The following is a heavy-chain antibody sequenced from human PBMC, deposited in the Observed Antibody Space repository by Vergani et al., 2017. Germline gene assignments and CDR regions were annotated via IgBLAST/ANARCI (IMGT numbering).Heavy chain of an antibody. CDR3: TRPPPYVS. CDR1: GFTFSGSA. D-gene: IGHD3-10*02. V-gene: IGHV3-73*01. Sequence: EVQLVESGGGLVQPGGSLKLSCAASGFTFSGSAIHWVRQASGKGLEWVGRIRSKANSYATAYAASVKGRFTISRDDSKNTAYLQMNSLKTEDTAVYYCTRPPPYVSWGQGTLVTVSS. CDR2: IRSKANSYAT. J-gene: IGHJ4*02.